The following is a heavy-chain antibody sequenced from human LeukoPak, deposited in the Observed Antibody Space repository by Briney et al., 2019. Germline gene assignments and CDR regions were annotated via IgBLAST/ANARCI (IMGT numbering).Heavy chain of an antibody. CDR3: ARGPRDYYYMDV. CDR2: INPSGGST. V-gene: IGHV1-46*01. Sequence: GASVKVSCKASGYTFTSYYMYWVRQAPGQGLEWMGIINPSGGSTSYAQKFQGRVTMTRDMSTSTVCMELSSLRSEDTAVYYCARGPRDYYYMDVWGKGTTVTVSS. CDR1: GYTFTSYY. J-gene: IGHJ6*03.